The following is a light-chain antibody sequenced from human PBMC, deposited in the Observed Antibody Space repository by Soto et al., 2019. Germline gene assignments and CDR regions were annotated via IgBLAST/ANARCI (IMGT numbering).Light chain of an antibody. Sequence: DIQMTQSPSTLSASVGDRVTITCRASQSISSWLAWYQQKPGKAPNLLIYKASSLESGVPSRFSGSGSGTEITLTISSLQPDDVATYYCQQYDTYPLTFGGGTKVQIK. J-gene: IGKJ4*01. CDR2: KAS. V-gene: IGKV1-5*03. CDR3: QQYDTYPLT. CDR1: QSISSW.